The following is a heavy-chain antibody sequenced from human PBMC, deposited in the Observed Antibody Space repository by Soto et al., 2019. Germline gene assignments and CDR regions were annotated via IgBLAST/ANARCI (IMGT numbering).Heavy chain of an antibody. J-gene: IGHJ4*02. Sequence: LRLSCAASGFTFSSYAMSLVRQAPGKGLEWVSAISGSGGSTYYADSVKGRFTISRDNSKNTLYLQMNSLRAEDTAVYYCAKNAYPHRSPLDYWGQGTLVTVSS. V-gene: IGHV3-23*01. CDR2: ISGSGGST. CDR1: GFTFSSYA. D-gene: IGHD3-10*01. CDR3: AKNAYPHRSPLDY.